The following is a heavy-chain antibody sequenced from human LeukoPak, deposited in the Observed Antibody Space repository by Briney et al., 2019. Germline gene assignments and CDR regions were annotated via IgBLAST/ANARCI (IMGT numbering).Heavy chain of an antibody. CDR2: ISSSSSYI. V-gene: IGHV3-21*01. CDR1: GFTFSSYS. D-gene: IGHD3-22*01. CDR3: ARAIPNYYDSSGYCYTGGFDY. J-gene: IGHJ4*02. Sequence: GGSLRLSCAGSGFTFSSYSMNWVRQAPGKGLEWVSSISSSSSYIYYADSVKGRFTISRDNAKNSLYLQMNSLRAEDTAVYYCARAIPNYYDSSGYCYTGGFDYWGQGTLVTVSS.